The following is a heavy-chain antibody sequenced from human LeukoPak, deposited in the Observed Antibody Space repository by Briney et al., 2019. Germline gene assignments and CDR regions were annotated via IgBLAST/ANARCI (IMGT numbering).Heavy chain of an antibody. J-gene: IGHJ6*02. Sequence: PSETLSLTCTVSGGSISSYYWSWIRQPAGKGLEWIGRIYTSGSTNYNPSLKSRVTMSVDTSKNQFSLKLSSVTAADTAVYYCARTFRYIFGVVTDYYGMDVWGQGTTVTVSS. CDR1: GGSISSYY. D-gene: IGHD3-3*01. CDR3: ARTFRYIFGVVTDYYGMDV. V-gene: IGHV4-4*07. CDR2: IYTSGST.